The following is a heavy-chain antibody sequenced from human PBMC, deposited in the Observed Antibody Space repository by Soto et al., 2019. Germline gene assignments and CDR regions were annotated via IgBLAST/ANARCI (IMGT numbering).Heavy chain of an antibody. Sequence: QVQLVQSGAEVKKSGASVKVSCKASGYTFTSYGISWVRQAPGQGLEWMGWISAYNGNTNYAQKLQGRVTMTTDTSTSTAYMELRSLRSDDTAVYYCARDNSGAAAQYSYGDGYYYYYGMDVWGQGTTVTVSS. CDR3: ARDNSGAAAQYSYGDGYYYYYGMDV. V-gene: IGHV1-18*01. J-gene: IGHJ6*02. CDR1: GYTFTSYG. D-gene: IGHD5-18*01. CDR2: ISAYNGNT.